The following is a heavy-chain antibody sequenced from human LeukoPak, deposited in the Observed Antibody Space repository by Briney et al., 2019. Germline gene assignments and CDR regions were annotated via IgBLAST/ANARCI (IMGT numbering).Heavy chain of an antibody. V-gene: IGHV3-21*01. CDR3: ARVRGLASRITIFLGNPLYYYYYMDV. D-gene: IGHD3-3*01. CDR2: ISSSSSYI. Sequence: GSLRLSCAASGFTFSSYSMNWVRQAPGKGLEWVSSISSSSSYIYYADSVKGRFTISRDNAKNSLYLQMNSLRAEDTAVYYCARVRGLASRITIFLGNPLYYYYYMDVWGKGTTVTVSS. J-gene: IGHJ6*03. CDR1: GFTFSSYS.